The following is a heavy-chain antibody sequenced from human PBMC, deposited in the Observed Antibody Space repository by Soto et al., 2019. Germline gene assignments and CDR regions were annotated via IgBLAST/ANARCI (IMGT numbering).Heavy chain of an antibody. V-gene: IGHV3-53*01. J-gene: IGHJ2*01. CDR2: IYSGGST. Sequence: PGGSLRLSCAASGFTFSSNYMSWVRQAPGKGLEWVSVIYSGGSTYYADSVKGRFTISRDNSKNTLYLQMNSLRAEDTAVYYCARGYSSGWYMGWYFDLWGRGTLVTVSS. D-gene: IGHD6-19*01. CDR1: GFTFSSNY. CDR3: ARGYSSGWYMGWYFDL.